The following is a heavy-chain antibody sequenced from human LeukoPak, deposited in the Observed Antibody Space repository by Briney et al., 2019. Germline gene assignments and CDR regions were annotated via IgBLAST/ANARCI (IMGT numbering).Heavy chain of an antibody. Sequence: SETLSLTCTVSGGSISSSSYYWGWLRQPPGKGLEWIGSIYYSGSTYYNPSLKSRVTISVDTSKNQFSLKLSSVTAADTAVYYCATSTVTTPVYWGQGTLVTVSS. J-gene: IGHJ4*02. D-gene: IGHD4-17*01. V-gene: IGHV4-39*01. CDR1: GGSISSSSYY. CDR3: ATSTVTTPVY. CDR2: IYYSGST.